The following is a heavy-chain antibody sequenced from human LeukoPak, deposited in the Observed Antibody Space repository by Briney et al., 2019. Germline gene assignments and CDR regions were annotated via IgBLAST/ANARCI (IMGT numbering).Heavy chain of an antibody. CDR2: ISSSSNHI. J-gene: IGHJ4*02. CDR1: GFTFSSYS. CDR3: AKDLILDDY. V-gene: IGHV3-21*01. D-gene: IGHD2-8*01. Sequence: GGSLRLSCAASGFTFSSYSMNWVRQAPGKGLEWVSSISSSSNHIYYADSVKGRFTISRDNAKNSLYLQMNSLRAEDTAVYYCAKDLILDDYWGQGTLVTVSS.